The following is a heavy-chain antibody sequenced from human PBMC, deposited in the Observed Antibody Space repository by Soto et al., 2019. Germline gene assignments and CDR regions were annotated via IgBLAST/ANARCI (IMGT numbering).Heavy chain of an antibody. V-gene: IGHV1-18*01. CDR1: GYSFTRYG. CDR2: ISGYNANT. D-gene: IGHD3-16*01. Sequence: QVQLVQSGAEVKKPGASVKVSCKASGYSFTRYGISWVRQAPGQGLEWMGWISGYNANTNYPENLQGRVTMTTDTSTSTAYMEVRNLISDDTAVYYLARMGDVPYYYYGLDVWGQGTTVTVSS. CDR3: ARMGDVPYYYYGLDV. J-gene: IGHJ6*02.